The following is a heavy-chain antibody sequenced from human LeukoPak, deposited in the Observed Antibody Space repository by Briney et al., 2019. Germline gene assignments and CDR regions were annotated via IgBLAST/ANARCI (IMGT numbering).Heavy chain of an antibody. D-gene: IGHD1-26*01. CDR2: ISGSSSYI. J-gene: IGHJ4*02. Sequence: GGSLRLSCAASGFTFSTYNMNWVRQAPGKWLEWVSSISGSSSYIYYADSVKGRFSISRDNAKNSLYLQMNSLRAEDTAVYYCARDLLGWELHYFDYWGQGTLVTVSS. CDR3: ARDLLGWELHYFDY. V-gene: IGHV3-21*01. CDR1: GFTFSTYN.